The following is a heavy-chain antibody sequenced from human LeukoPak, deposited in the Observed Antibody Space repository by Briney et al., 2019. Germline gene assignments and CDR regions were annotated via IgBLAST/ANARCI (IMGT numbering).Heavy chain of an antibody. CDR2: INPNSGGT. CDR3: ARESRDRRYYYYMDV. J-gene: IGHJ6*03. V-gene: IGHV1-2*06. CDR1: GYTFTGYY. D-gene: IGHD3-10*01. Sequence: ASVKVSCKASGYTFTGYYMHWVRQAPGQGLEWMGRINPNSGGTNYAQKFQGRVTMTRDTSISTAYMELSRLRSDDTAVYYCARESRDRRYYYYMDVWGKGTTVTVSS.